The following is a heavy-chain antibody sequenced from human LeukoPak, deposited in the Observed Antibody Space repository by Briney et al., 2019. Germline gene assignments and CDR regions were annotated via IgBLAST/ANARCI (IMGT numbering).Heavy chain of an antibody. CDR3: AIDRLVPGSVLDY. Sequence: PGVSLRLSCAASGFTFNDYNMHWLRQAPGKGLEWVAFIQHDGSNYFYVDSVKGRFTISRDKSKNTLYLQMNSLRAEDTAVYYCAIDRLVPGSVLDYWGQGTLVTVSS. CDR2: IQHDGSNY. CDR1: GFTFNDYN. V-gene: IGHV3-30*02. J-gene: IGHJ4*02. D-gene: IGHD6-19*01.